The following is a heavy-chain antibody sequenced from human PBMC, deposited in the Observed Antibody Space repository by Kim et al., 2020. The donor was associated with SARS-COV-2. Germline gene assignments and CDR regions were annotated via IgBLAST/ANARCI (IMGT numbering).Heavy chain of an antibody. Sequence: PSCQGQVTISADKSISTAYLQWSSLKASDTAMYYCARLPGGYNYVCFDYWGQGTLVTVSS. V-gene: IGHV5-51*01. J-gene: IGHJ4*02. CDR3: ARLPGGYNYVCFDY. D-gene: IGHD5-12*01.